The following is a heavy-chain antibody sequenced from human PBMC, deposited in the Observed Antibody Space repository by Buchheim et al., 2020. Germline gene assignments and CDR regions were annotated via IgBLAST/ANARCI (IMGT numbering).Heavy chain of an antibody. CDR2: LTGTGEST. J-gene: IGHJ4*02. CDR1: GFTFSDYA. V-gene: IGHV3-23*01. CDR3: ASGWHADS. D-gene: IGHD6-19*01. Sequence: EVQLLESGGGLVQPGGSLRLSCAASGFTFSDYAMGWVRQAPGKGLEWVSSLTGTGESTFYADSVKGRLTISRDNVKNLLYLQMNSLRDEDTAVYYCASGWHADSWGQGTL.